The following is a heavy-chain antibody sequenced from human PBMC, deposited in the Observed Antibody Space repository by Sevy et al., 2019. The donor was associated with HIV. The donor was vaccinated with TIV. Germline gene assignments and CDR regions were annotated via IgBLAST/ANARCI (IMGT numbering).Heavy chain of an antibody. V-gene: IGHV4-39*01. D-gene: IGHD3-3*02. CDR2: ISYSGST. CDR3: ARHLHFYGIDV. J-gene: IGHJ6*02. Sequence: SETLSLTCTVSGGSISSDSFLWGWIRQTPGEGLRWIGSISYSGSTYYDPSLKSRITVDVDTSKKQFSLELRSVTAADTAMYYCARHLHFYGIDVWGPGTTVTVSS. CDR1: GGSISSDSFL.